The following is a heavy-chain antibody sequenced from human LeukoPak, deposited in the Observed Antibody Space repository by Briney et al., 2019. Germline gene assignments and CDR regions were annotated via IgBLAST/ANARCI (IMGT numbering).Heavy chain of an antibody. D-gene: IGHD3-22*01. CDR2: IYTSGST. Sequence: PSETLSLTCAVSGGSISYYYWSWIRQPPGKGLEWLGYIYTSGSTKYNSSLKSRVTISVDTSKSQFPLKLSSVTAADTAVSYCAGTHYYDRSGSATPTYYLEYWGKGTLVTVSS. CDR1: GGSISYYY. V-gene: IGHV4-4*09. J-gene: IGHJ4*02. CDR3: AGTHYYDRSGSATPTYYLEY.